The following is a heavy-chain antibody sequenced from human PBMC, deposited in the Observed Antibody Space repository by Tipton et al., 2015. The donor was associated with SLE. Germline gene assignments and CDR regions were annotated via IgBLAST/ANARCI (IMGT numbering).Heavy chain of an antibody. CDR1: GFTFSSYS. CDR2: ISSSSSYI. CDR3: AREKSFQVVVVAAAIGYMDD. Sequence: SLRLSCAASGFTFSSYSMNWVRQAPGKVLEWVSSISSSSSYIYYADSVKGRFTISRDNAKNSLYLQMNSLRAEDTAVYYCAREKSFQVVVVAAAIGYMDDWAEQTPVSVSS. V-gene: IGHV3-21*01. J-gene: IGHJ6*03. D-gene: IGHD2-2*02.